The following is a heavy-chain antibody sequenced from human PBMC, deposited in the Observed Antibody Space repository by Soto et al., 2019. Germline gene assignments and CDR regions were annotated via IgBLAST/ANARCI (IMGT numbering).Heavy chain of an antibody. CDR3: ESSHPSYTSNWFDP. J-gene: IGHJ5*02. Sequence: GASVKVSCKASGGTFSSYAISWVRQAPGQGLEWMGGIIPIFGTANYAQKFQGRVTITADESTSTAYMELSSLRSEDTAVYYCESSHPSYTSNWFDPWGQGTLVTVSS. V-gene: IGHV1-69*13. CDR2: IIPIFGTA. CDR1: GGTFSSYA. D-gene: IGHD4-4*01.